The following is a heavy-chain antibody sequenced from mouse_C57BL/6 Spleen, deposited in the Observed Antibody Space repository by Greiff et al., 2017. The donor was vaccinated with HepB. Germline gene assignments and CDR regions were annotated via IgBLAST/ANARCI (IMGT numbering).Heavy chain of an antibody. CDR1: GYTFTSYW. Sequence: QVQLKQSGAELVMPGASVKLSCKASGYTFTSYWMHWVKQRPGQGLEWIGEIDPSDSYTNYNQKFKGKSTLTVDKSSSTAYMQLSSLTSEDSAVYYCARSLEGISYFDYWGQGTTLTVSS. CDR3: ARSLEGISYFDY. J-gene: IGHJ2*01. V-gene: IGHV1-69*01. CDR2: IDPSDSYT.